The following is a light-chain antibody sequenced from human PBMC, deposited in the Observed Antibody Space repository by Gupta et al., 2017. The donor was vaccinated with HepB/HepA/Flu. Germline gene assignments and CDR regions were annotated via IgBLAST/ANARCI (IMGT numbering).Light chain of an antibody. V-gene: IGKV1-39*01. J-gene: IGKJ3*01. CDR1: QFITSS. CDR2: STS. CDR3: QQTDSTPYT. Sequence: DIQMTQSPSSLSASVGDRVTITCRASQFITSSLNWYQQKLGKAPKSLIYSTSRVESDIPSRFSGSGSGTDFTPTISRLQPEDFATYYCQQTDSTPYTFGPGTKLDIK.